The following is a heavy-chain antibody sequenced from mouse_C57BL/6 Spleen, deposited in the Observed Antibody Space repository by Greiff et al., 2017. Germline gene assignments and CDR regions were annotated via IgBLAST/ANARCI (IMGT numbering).Heavy chain of an antibody. CDR2: IRSKSNNYAT. Sequence: EVKLVESGGGLVQPKGSLKLSCAASGFSFNTYAMNWVRQAPGKGLEWVARIRSKSNNYATYYADSVKDRFTISRDDSESMLYLQMNNLKTEDTAMYYCVRSGYYYGSSYLGYWGQGTTLTVSS. CDR1: GFSFNTYA. J-gene: IGHJ2*01. D-gene: IGHD1-1*01. V-gene: IGHV10-1*01. CDR3: VRSGYYYGSSYLGY.